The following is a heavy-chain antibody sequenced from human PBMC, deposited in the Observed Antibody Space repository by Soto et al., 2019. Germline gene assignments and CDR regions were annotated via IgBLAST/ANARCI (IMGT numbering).Heavy chain of an antibody. D-gene: IGHD5-18*01. CDR1: GGSFSGYY. V-gene: IGHV4-34*01. Sequence: ASETLSLTCAVYGGSFSGYYWSWIRQPPGKGLEWIGEINHNGSTNYNPSLKSRVTISVDTSKNQFSLKLSSVTAADTAVYYCARLLYGYSYGYGAFYFFDDWGQGTLVIVSS. J-gene: IGHJ4*02. CDR3: ARLLYGYSYGYGAFYFFDD. CDR2: INHNGST.